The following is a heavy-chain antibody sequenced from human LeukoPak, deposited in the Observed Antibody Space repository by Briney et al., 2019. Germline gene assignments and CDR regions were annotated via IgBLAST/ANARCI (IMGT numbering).Heavy chain of an antibody. Sequence: GGSLRLSCTASGFSFSTSWMTWVRQAPGTGLEWVAHINQDDTRNNYVDSVKGRFIVSRDNAKNSLFLQMNSLRAEDTALYYCARDPFHGSLDIWGQGITVNVSS. CDR3: ARDPFHGSLDI. CDR1: GFSFSTSW. J-gene: IGHJ3*02. D-gene: IGHD2-15*01. CDR2: INQDDTRN. V-gene: IGHV3-7*01.